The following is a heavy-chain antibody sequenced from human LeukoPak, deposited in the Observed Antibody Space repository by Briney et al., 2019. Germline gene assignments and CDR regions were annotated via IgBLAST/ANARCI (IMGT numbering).Heavy chain of an antibody. V-gene: IGHV3-9*01. Sequence: GGSLRLSCAASGFTFDDYAMHWVRQAPGKGLEWVSGISWNSGSIGYADSVKGRFTISRDNSKNTLYLLMNSLRADDTAVYYCATEKGDSPDYWGQGTLVTVSS. J-gene: IGHJ4*02. CDR2: ISWNSGSI. CDR3: ATEKGDSPDY. D-gene: IGHD2-21*01. CDR1: GFTFDDYA.